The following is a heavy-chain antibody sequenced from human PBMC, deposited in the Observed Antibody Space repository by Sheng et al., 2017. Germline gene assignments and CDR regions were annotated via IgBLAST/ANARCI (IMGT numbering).Heavy chain of an antibody. J-gene: IGHJ6*02. Sequence: QVQLVQSGAEVKKPGSSVKVSCKASGGTFSSYAISWVRQAPGQGLEWMGGIIPIFGTANYAQKFQGRVTITADESTSTAYMELSSLRSEDTAVYYCSSIEAGYCSSTSCYSYYGMDVWDQGP. CDR2: IIPIFGTA. V-gene: IGHV1-69*01. CDR3: SSIEAGYCSSTSCYSYYGMDV. CDR1: GGTFSSYA. D-gene: IGHD2-2*01.